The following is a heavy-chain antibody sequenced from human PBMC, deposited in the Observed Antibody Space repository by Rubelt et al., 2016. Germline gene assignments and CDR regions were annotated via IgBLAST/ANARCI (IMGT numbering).Heavy chain of an antibody. CDR3: AKAANSHCIGTSCYWHFDY. Sequence: EVQLLESGGGLVQPGGSLRLSCAASGFTFSCCAMAWVRQAPGKGLEWVSTITLSGDSTYYADSVKGRFTISRDNSENTLYVQMNSLRAEDTAVYYCAKAANSHCIGTSCYWHFDYWGQGIPVTVSS. D-gene: IGHD2-2*01. CDR1: GFTFSCCA. CDR2: ITLSGDST. V-gene: IGHV3-23*01. J-gene: IGHJ4*02.